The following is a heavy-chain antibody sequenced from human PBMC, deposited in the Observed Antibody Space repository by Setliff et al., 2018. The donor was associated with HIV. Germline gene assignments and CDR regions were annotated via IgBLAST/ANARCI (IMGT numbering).Heavy chain of an antibody. CDR2: IYYSGST. CDR1: GGSISSGGYY. J-gene: IGHJ4*02. CDR3: AKLGDSTGVYSYFDY. D-gene: IGHD7-27*01. Sequence: SETLSLTCTVSGGSISSGGYYWSWIRQHPGKGLEWIGYIYYSGSTYYNPSLKSRVTISVDTSKNQFSLKLSSVTAADTAVYYCAKLGDSTGVYSYFDYWGQGMLVTVSS. V-gene: IGHV4-31*03.